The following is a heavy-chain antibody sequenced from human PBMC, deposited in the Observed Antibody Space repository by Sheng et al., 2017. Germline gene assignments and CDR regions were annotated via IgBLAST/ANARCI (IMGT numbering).Heavy chain of an antibody. Sequence: QVQLQESGPGLVKPSQTLSLTCAVSGGSISSGGYYWSWIRQHPGKGLEWIGYIYYSGSTYYNPSLKSRVTISVDTSKNQFSLKLSSVTAADTAVYYCARLDSSSCAFDIWGQGTMVTVSS. J-gene: IGHJ3*02. CDR2: IYYSGST. D-gene: IGHD6-13*01. CDR3: ARLDSSSCAFDI. CDR1: GGSISSGGYY. V-gene: IGHV4-31*11.